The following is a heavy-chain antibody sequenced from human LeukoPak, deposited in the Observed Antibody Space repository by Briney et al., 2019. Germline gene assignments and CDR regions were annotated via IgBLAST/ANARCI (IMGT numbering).Heavy chain of an antibody. Sequence: SETLSLTCTVSGGSISNYYWGWIRQPPGEGQEWIGSIYYSGSTYYNSSLQSRVTISVDTSKNQFSLKLSSVTAADTAVYYCAREAWDGSYMRGVGFDPWGQGTLVTVSS. CDR1: GGSISNYY. CDR2: IYYSGST. J-gene: IGHJ5*02. V-gene: IGHV4-39*07. D-gene: IGHD1-26*01. CDR3: AREAWDGSYMRGVGFDP.